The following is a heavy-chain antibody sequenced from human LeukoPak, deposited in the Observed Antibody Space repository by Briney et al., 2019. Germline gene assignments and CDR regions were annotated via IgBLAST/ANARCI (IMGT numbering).Heavy chain of an antibody. CDR2: TWHSGSST. D-gene: IGHD2-15*01. J-gene: IGHJ4*02. Sequence: SETLSLTCTVSDGSIKTNYWWTWVRQPPGQGLEWIGETWHSGSSTNYNPSLKSRVTTSVDKPKSQFSLKLTSVTAADTAIYYCARGNEYTWWQWSQGTLVTVSS. CDR3: ARGNEYTWWQ. V-gene: IGHV4-4*02. CDR1: DGSIKTNYW.